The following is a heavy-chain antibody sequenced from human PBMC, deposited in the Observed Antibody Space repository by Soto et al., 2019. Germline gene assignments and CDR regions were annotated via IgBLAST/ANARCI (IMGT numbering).Heavy chain of an antibody. Sequence: GGSLRLSCXASDFDFSSYGIHWVRQAPGKGLEWVAASSYDGRETFYADSAKGRFTVSKGMSKNTAFLQMNALRHEDTAVYFCARDSGWPILNFDNWGQGTPVTVSS. V-gene: IGHV3-30*03. D-gene: IGHD3-10*01. CDR1: DFDFSSYG. CDR2: SSYDGRET. J-gene: IGHJ4*02. CDR3: ARDSGWPILNFDN.